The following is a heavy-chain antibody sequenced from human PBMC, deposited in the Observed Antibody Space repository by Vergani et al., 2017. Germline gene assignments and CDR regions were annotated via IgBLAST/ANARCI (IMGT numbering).Heavy chain of an antibody. CDR2: INPSGGST. Sequence: QVQLVQSGAEVKKPGASVKVSCKASGYTFTSYYMHWVRQAPGQGLEWMGIINPSGGSTSYAQKFQGRVTMPRDTATSTVYMELSSLRSEDTAVYYCARVEYCSSTSCYKSGGGYFDYWGQGTLVTVSS. D-gene: IGHD2-2*02. CDR3: ARVEYCSSTSCYKSGGGYFDY. CDR1: GYTFTSYY. V-gene: IGHV1-46*01. J-gene: IGHJ4*02.